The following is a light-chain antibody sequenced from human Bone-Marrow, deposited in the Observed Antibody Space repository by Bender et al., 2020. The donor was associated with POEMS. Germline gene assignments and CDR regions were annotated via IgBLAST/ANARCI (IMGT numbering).Light chain of an antibody. Sequence: QSALTQPASVSESPGQSITISCTGTSGDVGTYNLVSWYQQHPGKAPKLIIYEVTKRPSGVPDRFSGSKSGNTASLTVSGLQAEDEADYYCSSYVVTDTMVFGGGTKLTVL. CDR3: SSYVVTDTMV. CDR1: SGDVGTYNL. CDR2: EVT. J-gene: IGLJ2*01. V-gene: IGLV2-14*02.